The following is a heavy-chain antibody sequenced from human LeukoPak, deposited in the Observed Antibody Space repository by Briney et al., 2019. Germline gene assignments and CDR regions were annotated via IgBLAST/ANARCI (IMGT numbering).Heavy chain of an antibody. D-gene: IGHD2-15*01. J-gene: IGHJ3*02. CDR2: IYHSGST. V-gene: IGHV4-38-2*01. CDR3: ASLKYCSGGSCYSGAFDI. CDR1: GYSISSGYY. Sequence: SETLSLTCAVSGYSISSGYYWGWIRQPPGKGLEWIGSIYHSGSTYYNPSLKSRVTISVDTSKNQFSLKLSSVTAADTAVYYCASLKYCSGGSCYSGAFDIWGQGTMVTVSS.